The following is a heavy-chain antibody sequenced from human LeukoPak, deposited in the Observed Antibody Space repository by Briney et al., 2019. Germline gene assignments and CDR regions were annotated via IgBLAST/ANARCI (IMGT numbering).Heavy chain of an antibody. Sequence: ASVKVSCKVSGYTLTELSMHWVRQAPGKGLEWMGGFDPEDGETIYAQKFQGRVTMTEDTSTDTAYMELSSLRSEDTAVYYCATERKYYYDSSGYPPFDYWGQETLVTVSS. V-gene: IGHV1-24*01. CDR3: ATERKYYYDSSGYPPFDY. J-gene: IGHJ4*02. D-gene: IGHD3-22*01. CDR2: FDPEDGET. CDR1: GYTLTELS.